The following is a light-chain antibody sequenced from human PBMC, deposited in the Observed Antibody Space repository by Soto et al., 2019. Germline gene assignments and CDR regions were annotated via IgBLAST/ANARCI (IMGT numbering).Light chain of an antibody. CDR3: QSYDSNLRVI. Sequence: QSVLTQPPSVSGAPGQRVTISCSGTSSSIGAGYEVHWYHQLPGTAPKLVVSGNGNRPSGVPDRLSASKSGTSASLAITGLQAEDEADYYCQSYDSNLRVIFGGGTKLTVL. V-gene: IGLV1-40*01. CDR1: SSSIGAGYE. CDR2: GNG. J-gene: IGLJ2*01.